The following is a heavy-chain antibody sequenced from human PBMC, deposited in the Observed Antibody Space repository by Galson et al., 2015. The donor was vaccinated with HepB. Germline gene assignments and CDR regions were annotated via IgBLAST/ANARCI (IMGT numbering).Heavy chain of an antibody. D-gene: IGHD4-17*01. Sequence: SVKVSCKASGGTFSSYAISWVRQAPGQGLEWMGGIIPIFGTANYAQKFLGRVTITADKSTSTAYMELSSLRSEDTAVYYCARDPDYGDYGGLDYWGQGTLVTVSS. CDR3: ARDPDYGDYGGLDY. V-gene: IGHV1-69*06. CDR2: IIPIFGTA. J-gene: IGHJ4*02. CDR1: GGTFSSYA.